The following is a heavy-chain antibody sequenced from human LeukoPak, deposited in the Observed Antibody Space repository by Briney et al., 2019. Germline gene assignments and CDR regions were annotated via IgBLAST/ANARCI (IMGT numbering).Heavy chain of an antibody. J-gene: IGHJ4*02. V-gene: IGHV3-23*01. Sequence: GGSLRLSCAASGFTFSSYDMSWVRQAPGKGLEWVSAISGSGGSTYYADSVKGRFTISRDNSKNTLYLQMNSLRAEDTAVYYCAKAAGPSLEWFYFDYWGQETLVTVSS. CDR1: GFTFSSYD. CDR3: AKAAGPSLEWFYFDY. D-gene: IGHD3-3*01. CDR2: ISGSGGST.